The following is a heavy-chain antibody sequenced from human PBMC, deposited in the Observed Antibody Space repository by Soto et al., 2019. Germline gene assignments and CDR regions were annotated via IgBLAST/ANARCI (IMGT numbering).Heavy chain of an antibody. CDR3: AREGQAPYYHYGMDV. V-gene: IGHV1-18*01. Sequence: QVQVVQSGDEVKKPGASVKVSCKASGYTFTNYGFSWVRQAPGQGLEWMGWISGYNGNTKYAEKFQGRVTMTTDTPTSTAHMELRSLRSDDAAVYYCAREGQAPYYHYGMDVWAQGTAVTVSS. J-gene: IGHJ6*02. CDR2: ISGYNGNT. CDR1: GYTFTNYG.